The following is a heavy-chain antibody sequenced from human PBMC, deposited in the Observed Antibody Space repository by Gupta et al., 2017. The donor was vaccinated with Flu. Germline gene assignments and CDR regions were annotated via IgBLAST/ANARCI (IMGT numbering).Heavy chain of an antibody. V-gene: IGHV3-21*06. CDR1: GFTFSIYS. J-gene: IGHJ4*02. CDR2: ISASSNNI. CDR3: ARDGSVSAAAGSDFDR. Sequence: EVQVVESGGGQVKPGGSLRLSGAASGFTFSIYSMNWVRQAPGKGLDWVSSISASSNNIYYVDSVKGRFTISRDNARNFVYLQIATLRAEDSGVYYCARDGSVSAAAGSDFDRWGQGTLGIVS. D-gene: IGHD6-13*01.